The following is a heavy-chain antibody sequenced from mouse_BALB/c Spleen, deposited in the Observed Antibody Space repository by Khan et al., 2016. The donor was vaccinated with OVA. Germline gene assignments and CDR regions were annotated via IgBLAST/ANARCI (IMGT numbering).Heavy chain of an antibody. Sequence: DLVKPGASVKLSCKASGYTFTSYWMNWIKQRPGQGLEWIGGIGPGSSNAYYNDMFKDKATLTVDTSSNTAYIQLSSLSSEDSAVYFCARGDYYSRSCYAMDYWGQGTSVTVSA. J-gene: IGHJ4*01. CDR3: ARGDYYSRSCYAMDY. CDR1: GYTFTSYW. CDR2: IGPGSSNA. V-gene: IGHV1S41*01. D-gene: IGHD1-1*01.